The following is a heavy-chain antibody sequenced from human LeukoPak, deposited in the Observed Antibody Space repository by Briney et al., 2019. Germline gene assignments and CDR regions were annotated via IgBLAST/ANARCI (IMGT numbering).Heavy chain of an antibody. V-gene: IGHV3-20*04. CDR1: GFTFVDYG. CDR2: INYNGAIT. J-gene: IGHJ4*02. Sequence: GGSLRLSCATSGFTFVDYGLSWVRRAPGKGLEWLCAINYNGAITDYADSVKGRFTLSRDNAQNSLYLRMDSLRAEDTALYYCARDRLGPSFSVSHFDLWGQGTLVTVSS. CDR3: ARDRLGPSFSVSHFDL. D-gene: IGHD3-3*02.